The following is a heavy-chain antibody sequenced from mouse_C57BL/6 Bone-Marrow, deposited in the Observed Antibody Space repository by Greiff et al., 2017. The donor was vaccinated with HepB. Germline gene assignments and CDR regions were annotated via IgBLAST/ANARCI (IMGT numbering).Heavy chain of an antibody. Sequence: EVQGVESGGGLVQPGGSLKLSCAASGFTFSDYYMYWVRQTPEKRLEWVAYISNGGGSTYYPDTVKGRFTISRDNAKNTLYLQMSRLKSEDTAMYYCARDCDGYYVNYAMDYWGQGTSVTVSS. CDR2: ISNGGGST. D-gene: IGHD2-3*01. J-gene: IGHJ4*01. V-gene: IGHV5-12*01. CDR3: ARDCDGYYVNYAMDY. CDR1: GFTFSDYY.